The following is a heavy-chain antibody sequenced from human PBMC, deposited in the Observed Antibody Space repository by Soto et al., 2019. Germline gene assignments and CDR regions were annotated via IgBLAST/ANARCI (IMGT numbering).Heavy chain of an antibody. CDR1: SGSISTGNW. D-gene: IGHD6-25*01. V-gene: IGHV4-4*02. CDR2: IYYTGAT. J-gene: IGHJ4*02. Sequence: QVELQESGPRLVKSSGTLSLTCEVSSGSISTGNWWSWVRQPPGKGLEWIGEIYYTGATNCNPSRKSRVTMTIDKSKDQFSLVLTSATAAYTAVYYCARVFSSGSGWMYYFDFWGQGILVSVSS. CDR3: ARVFSSGSGWMYYFDF.